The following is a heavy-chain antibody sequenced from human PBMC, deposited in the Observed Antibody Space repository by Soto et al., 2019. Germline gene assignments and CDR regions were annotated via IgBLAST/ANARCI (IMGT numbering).Heavy chain of an antibody. CDR3: ARSELYDSSGYYH. V-gene: IGHV1-69*02. J-gene: IGHJ5*02. CDR1: GGTFSSYT. Sequence: QVQLVQSGAEVKKPGSSVKVSCKASGGTFSSYTISWVRQAPGQGLEWMGRIIPILGIANYAQKFQGRVTSTADKSTSTAYMELSSLRSEDTAVYYCARSELYDSSGYYHWGQGTLVTVSS. CDR2: IIPILGIA. D-gene: IGHD3-22*01.